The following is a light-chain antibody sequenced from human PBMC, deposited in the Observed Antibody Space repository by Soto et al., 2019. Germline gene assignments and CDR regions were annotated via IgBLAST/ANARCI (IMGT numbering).Light chain of an antibody. CDR3: AVWDDSLAVV. J-gene: IGLJ2*01. Sequence: QSVLTQPPSASGTPGQRVTISCSGSSSNIGSNTVDWYQQLPGTAPTLLIYSNDQRPSGVPDRFSGSKSGASASLAISGLQSEDEADYYCAVWDDSLAVVFGGGTKVTVL. CDR2: SND. CDR1: SSNIGSNT. V-gene: IGLV1-44*01.